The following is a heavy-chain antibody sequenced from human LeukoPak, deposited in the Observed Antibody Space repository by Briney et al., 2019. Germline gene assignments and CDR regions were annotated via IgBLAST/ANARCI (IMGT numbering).Heavy chain of an antibody. V-gene: IGHV3-23*01. CDR1: GFTFSSYA. D-gene: IGHD3-9*01. CDR3: AKSSTYYDILTGYLGHYFDY. J-gene: IGHJ4*02. Sequence: GGSLRLSCAASGFTFSSYATSWVRQAPGKGLEWVSAISGSGGSTYYADSVKGQFTISRDNSKNTLYLQMNSLRAEDTAVYYCAKSSTYYDILTGYLGHYFDYWGQGTLVTVSS. CDR2: ISGSGGST.